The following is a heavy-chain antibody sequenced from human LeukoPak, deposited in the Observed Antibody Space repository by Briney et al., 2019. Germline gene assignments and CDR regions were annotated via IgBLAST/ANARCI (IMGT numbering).Heavy chain of an antibody. D-gene: IGHD5-18*01. CDR1: GGSFSGYY. V-gene: IGHV4-34*01. CDR2: INHSGST. J-gene: IGHJ4*02. Sequence: SETLSLTCAVYGGSFSGYYWSWIRQPPGKGLEWIGEINHSGSTNYNPSLKSRVTISVGTSKNQFSLKLSPVTAADTAVYYCARHGNRGYSYGRVYYFDYWGQGTLVTVSS. CDR3: ARHGNRGYSYGRVYYFDY.